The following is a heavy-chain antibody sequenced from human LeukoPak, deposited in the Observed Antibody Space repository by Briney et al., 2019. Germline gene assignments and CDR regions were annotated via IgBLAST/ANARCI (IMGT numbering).Heavy chain of an antibody. CDR1: GGTFSSYA. D-gene: IGHD3-22*01. CDR2: IIPIFGTA. Sequence: ASVKVSCKASGGTFSSYAISWVRQAPGQGLEWMGGIIPIFGTANYAQKFQGRVTITTDESTSTAYMELSSLRSEDTAVYYCARILGYYYDSSGYYYFDYWGQGTLVTVSS. V-gene: IGHV1-69*05. J-gene: IGHJ4*02. CDR3: ARILGYYYDSSGYYYFDY.